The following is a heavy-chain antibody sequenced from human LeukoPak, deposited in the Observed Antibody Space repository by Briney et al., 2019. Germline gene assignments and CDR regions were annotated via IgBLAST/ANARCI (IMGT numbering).Heavy chain of an antibody. CDR1: GFTFSSYE. Sequence: GGSLRLSCAASGFTFSSYEMNWVRQAPGKGLEGVSYISSSGSTINYADSVKGRFTISRDNAKNSLYLQMNSLRAEDTAVYYCAREEPLWFGDVPANWFDPWGQGTLVTVSS. CDR2: ISSSGSTI. J-gene: IGHJ5*02. V-gene: IGHV3-48*03. D-gene: IGHD3-10*01. CDR3: AREEPLWFGDVPANWFDP.